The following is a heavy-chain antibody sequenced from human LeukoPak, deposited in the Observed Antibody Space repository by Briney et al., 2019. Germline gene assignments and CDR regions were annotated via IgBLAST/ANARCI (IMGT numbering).Heavy chain of an antibody. CDR2: IKQDGSEK. CDR1: GFTFSSYW. CDR3: ARDFLYDFWSGYSTLKNGAFDI. V-gene: IGHV3-7*01. D-gene: IGHD3-3*01. J-gene: IGHJ3*02. Sequence: PGGSLRLSCAASGFTFSSYWMSWVRQAPGKGLEWVANIKQDGSEKYYVDSVKGRFTISRDNAKNSLYLQMNSLRAEDTAVYYCARDFLYDFWSGYSTLKNGAFDIWGQGTMVTVSS.